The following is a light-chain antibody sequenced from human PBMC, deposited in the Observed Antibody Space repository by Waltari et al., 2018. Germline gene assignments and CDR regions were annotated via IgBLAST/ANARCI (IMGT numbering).Light chain of an antibody. CDR3: VLSMGSGIWV. J-gene: IGLJ3*02. V-gene: IGLV8-61*01. Sequence: QTVVTQEPSLSVSPGGTGTLTCGLSSGSVSTTYYPSWYQQAPGQAPRTPIFDTNTRSSGVPARFSGSILDNKAALTITGAQADDESDYYCVLSMGSGIWVFGGGTKLTVL. CDR1: SGSVSTTYY. CDR2: DTN.